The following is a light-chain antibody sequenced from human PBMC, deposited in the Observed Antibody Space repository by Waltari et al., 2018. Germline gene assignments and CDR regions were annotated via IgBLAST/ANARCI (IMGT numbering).Light chain of an antibody. J-gene: IGLJ3*02. CDR3: ATWDRWLSIGV. V-gene: IGLV1-51*01. CDR1: STIADHY. CDR2: ENY. Sequence: QSVLTQPPSVSAAPGQKVSISCSASSTIADHYVSWYQQLPRAAPKLLIYENYKRPSGIPDRFSGSKSGTSATLDISELQTGDEADYYCATWDRWLSIGVFGGGTKLTVL.